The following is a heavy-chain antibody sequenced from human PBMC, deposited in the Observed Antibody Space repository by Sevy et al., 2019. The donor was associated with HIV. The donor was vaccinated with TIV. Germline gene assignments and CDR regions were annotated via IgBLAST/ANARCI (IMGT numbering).Heavy chain of an antibody. CDR1: GFTFSSYS. CDR2: ISSTI. Sequence: GGSLRLSCAASGFTFSSYSMNWVRQAPGKGLEWVSYISSTIYYADSVKGGFTISRDNAKNSLYLQMNSLRDEDTAVYYCARGGYCSSTSCYRDGMDVWGQGTTVTVSS. V-gene: IGHV3-48*02. D-gene: IGHD2-2*02. CDR3: ARGGYCSSTSCYRDGMDV. J-gene: IGHJ6*02.